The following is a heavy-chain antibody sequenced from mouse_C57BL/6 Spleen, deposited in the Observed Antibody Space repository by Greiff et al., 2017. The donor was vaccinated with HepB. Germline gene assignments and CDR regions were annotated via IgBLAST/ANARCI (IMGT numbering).Heavy chain of an antibody. D-gene: IGHD1-1*01. V-gene: IGHV1-42*01. J-gene: IGHJ2*01. CDR1: GYSFTGYY. Sequence: EVQLQQSGPELVKPGASVKISCKASGYSFTGYYMNWVKQSPEKSLEWIGEINPSTGGTTYNQKFKAKATLTVDKSSSTAYMQLKSLTSEDSAVYYCARMDTTVVSPYYFDYWGQGTTLTVSS. CDR3: ARMDTTVVSPYYFDY. CDR2: INPSTGGT.